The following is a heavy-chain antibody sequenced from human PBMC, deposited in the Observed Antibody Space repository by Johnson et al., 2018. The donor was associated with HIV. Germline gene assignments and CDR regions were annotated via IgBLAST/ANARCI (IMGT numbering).Heavy chain of an antibody. V-gene: IGHV3-30*04. D-gene: IGHD5-24*01. J-gene: IGHJ3*02. CDR2: ISYDGSNK. Sequence: QVQLVESGGGVVQPGRSLRLSCAASGFTFSSYAMHWVRQAPGKGLEWVAVISYDGSNKYYADSVKGRFTISRDNSKNTLYLQMNSRRAEDTAVYYCASGRWSDGNNPTGAVDIWGQGTMVTVSS. CDR1: GFTFSSYA. CDR3: ASGRWSDGNNPTGAVDI.